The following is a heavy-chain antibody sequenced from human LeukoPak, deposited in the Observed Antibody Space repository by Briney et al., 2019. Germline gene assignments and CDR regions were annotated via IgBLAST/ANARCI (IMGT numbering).Heavy chain of an antibody. V-gene: IGHV4-34*01. Sequence: SETLSLTCAVYGGSFSGYYWSWIRQPPGKGLEWIGEINHSGSTNYNPSLKSRVTISVDTSKNQFSLKLSSVTAADTAVYCCARGTSREGVVIVVVFDYWGQGTLVTVSS. J-gene: IGHJ4*02. CDR2: INHSGST. CDR3: ARGTSREGVVIVVVFDY. CDR1: GGSFSGYY. D-gene: IGHD3-22*01.